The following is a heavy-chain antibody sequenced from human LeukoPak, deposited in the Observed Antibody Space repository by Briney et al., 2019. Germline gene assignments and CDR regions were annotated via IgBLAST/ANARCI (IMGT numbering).Heavy chain of an antibody. CDR3: AKDTDCGGDCYQSASGYFQH. Sequence: GGSLRLSCAASGFTFSSYAMSWVRQAPGKGLEWVSAISGSGGSTYYADSVKGRFTISRDNSKNTLYLQMNSLRAEDTAVYYCAKDTDCGGDCYQSASGYFQHWGQGTLVTVSS. D-gene: IGHD2-21*02. CDR1: GFTFSSYA. J-gene: IGHJ1*01. CDR2: ISGSGGST. V-gene: IGHV3-23*01.